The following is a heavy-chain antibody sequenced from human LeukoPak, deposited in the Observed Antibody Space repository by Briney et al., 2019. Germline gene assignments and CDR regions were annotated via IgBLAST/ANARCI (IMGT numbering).Heavy chain of an antibody. D-gene: IGHD6-13*01. CDR2: ITGSGGNT. Sequence: GGSLRLSCAASGFIFSSYSMSWVRQAPGKGLEWVSVITGSGGNTYYADSVKGRFTTSKDNSKNTVYLQMSSLRVDDTAVYYCAKAASSSWPSYYYGMDVWGQGTTVTVSS. CDR3: AKAASSSWPSYYYGMDV. J-gene: IGHJ6*02. V-gene: IGHV3-23*01. CDR1: GFIFSSYS.